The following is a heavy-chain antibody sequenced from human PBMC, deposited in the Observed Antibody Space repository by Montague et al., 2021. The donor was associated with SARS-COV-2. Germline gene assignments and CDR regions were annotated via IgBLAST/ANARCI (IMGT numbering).Heavy chain of an antibody. D-gene: IGHD3-9*01. CDR3: ARDLTYYDILTGYVSYTDYYYYYGMDV. Sequence: SLRLSCAASGFTFSRYAMHWVRQAPDKGLEWVAVISYDGSNKYYXXSLKGRFTISRDNSKNTLYLQMNSLRAEDTAVYYCARDLTYYDILTGYVSYTDYYYYYGMDVWGQGTTVTVSS. CDR1: GFTFSRYA. CDR2: ISYDGSNK. V-gene: IGHV3-30-3*01. J-gene: IGHJ6*02.